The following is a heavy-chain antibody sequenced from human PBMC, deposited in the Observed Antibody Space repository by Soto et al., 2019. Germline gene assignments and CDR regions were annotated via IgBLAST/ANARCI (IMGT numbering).Heavy chain of an antibody. Sequence: SETLSLTCTGSGGSISNYYWSWIRQAPGKRLEWIGYIYYTTNYNPSLKSRVTISADTSKNQVSLKLTSVTAADTAVYYCARTSPVAGGFDYWGQGTLVT. J-gene: IGHJ4*02. CDR1: GGSISNYY. V-gene: IGHV4-59*01. CDR2: IYYTT. D-gene: IGHD6-19*01. CDR3: ARTSPVAGGFDY.